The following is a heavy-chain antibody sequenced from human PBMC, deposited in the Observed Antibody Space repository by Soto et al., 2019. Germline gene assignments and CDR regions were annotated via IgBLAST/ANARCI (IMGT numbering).Heavy chain of an antibody. D-gene: IGHD3-22*01. CDR1: GASIRGSYYF. CDR2: VYSTGST. J-gene: IGHJ4*02. V-gene: IGHV4-31*03. Sequence: TLSLTCTVTGASIRGSYYFWSWIRQPPGEGLEWLGYVYSTGSTHYSPSLQSRVTMSVDTSKNQISLTLTSLTPADTAVYFCARLYTYGYYHFDHWGQGTLVTVSS. CDR3: ARLYTYGYYHFDH.